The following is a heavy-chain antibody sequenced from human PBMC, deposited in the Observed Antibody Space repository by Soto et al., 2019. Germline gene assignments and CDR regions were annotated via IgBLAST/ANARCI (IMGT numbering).Heavy chain of an antibody. CDR1: GFTFSNAW. CDR2: IKSKTDGGTT. D-gene: IGHD2-2*01. J-gene: IGHJ6*03. Sequence: GGSLRLSCAASGFTFSNAWMSWVRQAPGKGLEWVGRIKSKTDGGTTDYAVPVKGRFTISRDDSKNTLYLQMNSLKTEDTAVYYCTTDLVANCSSTSCYAGGFDYYYYYMDVWGKGTTVTVSS. V-gene: IGHV3-15*01. CDR3: TTDLVANCSSTSCYAGGFDYYYYYMDV.